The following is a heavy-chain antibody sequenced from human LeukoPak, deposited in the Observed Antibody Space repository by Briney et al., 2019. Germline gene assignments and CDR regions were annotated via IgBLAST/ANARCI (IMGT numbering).Heavy chain of an antibody. CDR1: GFTFSNYA. J-gene: IGHJ4*02. CDR3: ATWGDFDVLTGYYVPDF. D-gene: IGHD3-9*01. Sequence: GGSLRLSCAASGFTFSNYAMSWVRQAPGKGLEWVSAITGSGGNTYYADSVKGRFTISRDNSKNTLYLQMNSLRDEDTAVYYCATWGDFDVLTGYYVPDFWGQGTLVTVSS. V-gene: IGHV3-23*01. CDR2: ITGSGGNT.